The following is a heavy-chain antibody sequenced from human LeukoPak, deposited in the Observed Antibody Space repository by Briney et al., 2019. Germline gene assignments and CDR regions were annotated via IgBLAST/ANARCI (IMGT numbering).Heavy chain of an antibody. V-gene: IGHV3-30-3*01. J-gene: IGHJ4*02. D-gene: IGHD6-19*01. CDR1: GFTFSSYA. Sequence: PGRSLRLSCAASGFTFSSYAMHWVRQAPGKGLEWVAVISYDGSNKYYADSVKGRFTISRDNSKNTLYLQMNGLRAEDTAVYYCARAIAVAGADNDYWGQGTLVTVSS. CDR2: ISYDGSNK. CDR3: ARAIAVAGADNDY.